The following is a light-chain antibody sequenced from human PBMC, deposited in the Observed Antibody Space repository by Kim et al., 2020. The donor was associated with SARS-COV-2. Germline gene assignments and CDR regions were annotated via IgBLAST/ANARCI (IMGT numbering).Light chain of an antibody. CDR2: DVS. V-gene: IGLV2-11*01. CDR1: SSDGCGYND. CDR3: CSYAGSSTWV. J-gene: IGLJ3*02. Sequence: GQSVTISCTRTSSDGCGYNDVSWYQQHPGKAPNLMIYDVSKRPSGVPDRFAGSKSGNTSFLTISGLQAEDEADYYCCSYAGSSTWVFGGGTQLTVL.